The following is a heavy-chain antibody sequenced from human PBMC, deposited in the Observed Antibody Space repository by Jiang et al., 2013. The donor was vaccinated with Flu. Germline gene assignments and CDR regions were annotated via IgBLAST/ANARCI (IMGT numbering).Heavy chain of an antibody. CDR1: GGTFTNYA. CDR2: IIPMFGTS. D-gene: IGHD6-19*01. CDR3: ARLPGHNSGWYFDY. Sequence: GAEVKKPGSSVKVSCKASGGTFTNYAISWVRQAPGQGPEWMGGIIPMFGTSNYAQKFQGRVTITADKSTNTAYMELSSLRSDDTAVYYCARLPGHNSGWYFDYWGQGTLVTVSS. V-gene: IGHV1-69*06. J-gene: IGHJ4*02.